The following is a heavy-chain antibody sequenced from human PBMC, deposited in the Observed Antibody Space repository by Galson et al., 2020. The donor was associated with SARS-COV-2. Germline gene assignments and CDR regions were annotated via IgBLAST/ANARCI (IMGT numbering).Heavy chain of an antibody. D-gene: IGHD1-26*01. CDR1: GFTFSSYG. CDR3: AKDRGSYGDY. CDR2: ISYDGSNK. Sequence: GGSLRLSCAASGFTFSSYGMHWVRQAPGKGLEWVAVISYDGSNKYYADSVKGRFTISRDNSKNTLYLQMNSLRAEDTAVYYCAKDRGSYGDYWCQGTLVPVSS. J-gene: IGHJ4*02. V-gene: IGHV3-30*18.